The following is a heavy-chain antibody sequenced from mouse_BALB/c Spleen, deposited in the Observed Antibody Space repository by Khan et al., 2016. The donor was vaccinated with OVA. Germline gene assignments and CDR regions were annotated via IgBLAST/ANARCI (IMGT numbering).Heavy chain of an antibody. V-gene: IGHV3-2*02. J-gene: IGHJ2*01. CDR1: GYSITSGYA. D-gene: IGHD1-1*01. Sequence: EVQLQESGPGLVKPSQSLSLTCTVTGYSITSGYAWNWIRQFPGNKLEWMGYISYSGVTSYNPSLKSRISITRDTSKNQFFLQLNSLTTEDTATYCCARGNYYGYYCDYWGQGTTLTVSS. CDR3: ARGNYYGYYCDY. CDR2: ISYSGVT.